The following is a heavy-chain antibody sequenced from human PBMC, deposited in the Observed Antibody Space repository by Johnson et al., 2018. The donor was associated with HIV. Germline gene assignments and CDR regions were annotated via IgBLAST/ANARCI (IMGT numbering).Heavy chain of an antibody. D-gene: IGHD2-15*01. CDR2: ISYDAKNK. J-gene: IGHJ3*01. CDR3: AKEDCSAIVCSDDGFHL. Sequence: VQLVESGGGVVQPGRSLRLSCVASGFTFSDYAVHWVRQAPGKGLEWVAVISYDAKNKYYADSVKGRFTISRDNSKNTLFLQMNSLKTEDTAVYFWAKEDCSAIVCSDDGFHLWGQGTMVTLSS. CDR1: GFTFSDYA. V-gene: IGHV3-30*04.